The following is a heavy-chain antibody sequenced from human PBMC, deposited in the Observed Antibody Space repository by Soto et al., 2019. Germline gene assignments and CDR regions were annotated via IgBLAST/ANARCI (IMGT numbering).Heavy chain of an antibody. Sequence: KTSETLSLTCTVSGGSISSYYWSWIRQPPGKGLEWIGYIYYSGSTNYNPSLKSRVTISVDTSKNQFSLKLSSVTAADTAVYYCARTSMAYSSSWTFDYWGQGTLVTVSS. CDR1: GGSISSYY. CDR3: ARTSMAYSSSWTFDY. V-gene: IGHV4-59*01. CDR2: IYYSGST. D-gene: IGHD6-13*01. J-gene: IGHJ4*02.